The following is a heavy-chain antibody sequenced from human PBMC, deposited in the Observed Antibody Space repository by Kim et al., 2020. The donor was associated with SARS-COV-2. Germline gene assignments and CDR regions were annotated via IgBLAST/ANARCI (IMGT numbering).Heavy chain of an antibody. CDR2: IDSDGTIT. V-gene: IGHV3-74*01. D-gene: IGHD3-16*01. J-gene: IGHJ4*02. Sequence: GGSLRLSCAASGFAFSRYWMHWVRQVPGEGLVWVSQIDSDGTITTYADAVEGRFTISRDNAKNTLYLQISSLRVEDTAMYYCIGDNIQPGDHWGQGTLVTVSS. CDR1: GFAFSRYW. CDR3: IGDNIQPGDH.